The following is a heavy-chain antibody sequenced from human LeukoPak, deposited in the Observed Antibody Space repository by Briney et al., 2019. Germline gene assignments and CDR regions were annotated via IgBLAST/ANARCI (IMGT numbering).Heavy chain of an antibody. CDR2: ISGSGGST. V-gene: IGHV3-23*01. CDR3: AKPQMEVGYCSGGSCYSLGY. Sequence: QAGGSLRLSCAASGFTFSSYAMSWVRLAPGKGLEWVSGISGSGGSTYYADSVKGRFTISRDNSKNTLYLQMNSLRAEDTAVYYCAKPQMEVGYCSGGSCYSLGYWGQGTLVTVSS. J-gene: IGHJ4*02. CDR1: GFTFSSYA. D-gene: IGHD2-15*01.